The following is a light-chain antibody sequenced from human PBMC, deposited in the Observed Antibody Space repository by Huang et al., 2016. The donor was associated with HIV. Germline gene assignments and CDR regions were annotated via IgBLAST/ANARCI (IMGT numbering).Light chain of an antibody. V-gene: IGKV3-11*01. Sequence: EIVLTQSPATLSLSPGGSATLSCRTSQSVFSYLAWYQQRPGQPPRLLIYDASNRATGVSARFSGSGSGTDFALTISSLESEDFAVYYCQQRSAWPRTFGQGTKLEI. CDR1: QSVFSY. CDR3: QQRSAWPRT. CDR2: DAS. J-gene: IGKJ2*01.